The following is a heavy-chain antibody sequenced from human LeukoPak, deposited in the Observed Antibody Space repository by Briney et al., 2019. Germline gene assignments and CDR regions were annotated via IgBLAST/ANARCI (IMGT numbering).Heavy chain of an antibody. J-gene: IGHJ4*02. Sequence: GGSLRLSCVVSGLTFNRCWMNWVRQAPGKGLEWVAIIKQDGSERYYVDSVKGRFTISRDNSRNSLYLQMDILRAEDTAVYYCATDNVYCSRTSCYQTFDYWGQGTLVTVPS. CDR2: IKQDGSER. CDR3: ATDNVYCSRTSCYQTFDY. D-gene: IGHD2-2*01. V-gene: IGHV3-7*01. CDR1: GLTFNRCW.